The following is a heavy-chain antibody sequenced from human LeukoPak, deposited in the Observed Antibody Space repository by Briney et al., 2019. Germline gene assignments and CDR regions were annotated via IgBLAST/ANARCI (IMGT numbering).Heavy chain of an antibody. CDR1: GFTFDDYA. CDR3: AKDKFDGSGSYYFDY. V-gene: IGHV3-43D*03. Sequence: PGGSLRPSCAASGFTFDDYAMHWVRQAPGKGLEWVSLISRDGGRTYYADSVKGRFTIARDNRKNSLYLQMNSLRAEDTALYYCAKDKFDGSGSYYFDYWGQGTLVTVSS. CDR2: ISRDGGRT. D-gene: IGHD3-10*01. J-gene: IGHJ4*02.